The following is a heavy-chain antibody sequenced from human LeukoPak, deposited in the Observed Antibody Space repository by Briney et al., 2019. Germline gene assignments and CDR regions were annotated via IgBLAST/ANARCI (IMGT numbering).Heavy chain of an antibody. CDR3: ASTWTQPENAFDI. J-gene: IGHJ3*02. CDR1: GGSISSSSYY. Sequence: SETLSLTCTVSGGSISSSSYYWGWIRQPPGKGLEWIGSIYYSGSTYYNPSLKSRVTISVDTSKNQFSLKLSSVTAADTAVYYCASTWTQPENAFDIWGQGTMVTVSS. V-gene: IGHV4-39*07. CDR2: IYYSGST. D-gene: IGHD1-14*01.